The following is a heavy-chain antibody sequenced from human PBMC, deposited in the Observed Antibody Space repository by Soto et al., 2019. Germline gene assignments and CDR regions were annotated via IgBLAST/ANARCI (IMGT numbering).Heavy chain of an antibody. Sequence: QVQLVESGGGVVQPGRSLRLSCAASGFTFSSYGMHWVRQAPGKGLEWVAVIWYDGSNKYYADSVKGRFTISRDNSKNTLYLQMNSLRAEDTAVYYCARDGYSSGWYNWGQGTLVTVSS. J-gene: IGHJ4*02. CDR2: IWYDGSNK. CDR1: GFTFSSYG. V-gene: IGHV3-33*01. CDR3: ARDGYSSGWYN. D-gene: IGHD6-19*01.